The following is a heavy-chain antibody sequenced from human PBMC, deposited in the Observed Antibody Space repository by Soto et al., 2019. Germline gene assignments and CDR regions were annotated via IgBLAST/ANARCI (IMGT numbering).Heavy chain of an antibody. Sequence: GGSLRLSCSTCGFTFSTYSIHWVRQTPWKGLEYVSGISGNGVSTYYADSVKGRFTISRDNSKNTVYLQMTSLRPEDTAIYYFVKVGHSGYVGRLEVMSYFGYWGQRIVLTVSP. CDR2: ISGNGVST. J-gene: IGHJ4*02. CDR1: GFTFSTYS. CDR3: VKVGHSGYVGRLEVMSYFGY. V-gene: IGHV3-64D*06. D-gene: IGHD5-12*01.